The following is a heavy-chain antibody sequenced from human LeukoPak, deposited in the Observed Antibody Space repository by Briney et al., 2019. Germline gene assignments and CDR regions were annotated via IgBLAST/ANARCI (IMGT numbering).Heavy chain of an antibody. D-gene: IGHD2-15*01. Sequence: ASVKVSCKASGYTFTRYYMHWVRRAPGQGLEWMGIINPRDDSPSYAQKFQGRVTINRDTPTSRVYMGVGRRTSEDTAVNYFARVHCSGGSCYGEVFDYWGQGTLVTVSS. CDR3: ARVHCSGGSCYGEVFDY. CDR2: INPRDDSP. V-gene: IGHV1-46*01. CDR1: GYTFTRYY. J-gene: IGHJ4*02.